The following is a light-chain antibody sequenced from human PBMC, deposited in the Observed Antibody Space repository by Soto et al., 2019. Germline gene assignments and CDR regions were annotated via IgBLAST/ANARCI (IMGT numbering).Light chain of an antibody. Sequence: DIVMTQSPDSLAVSLGERATINCKSSQSVLYSPNNKNYLAWYQQKPGQPPKLLVYWASTRESGVPDRFSGRGSETDFTLTINSLQAEDVAVYYCQQYINAPQTFGQGTNVEIK. CDR3: QQYINAPQT. J-gene: IGKJ1*01. CDR2: WAS. CDR1: QSVLYSPNNKNY. V-gene: IGKV4-1*01.